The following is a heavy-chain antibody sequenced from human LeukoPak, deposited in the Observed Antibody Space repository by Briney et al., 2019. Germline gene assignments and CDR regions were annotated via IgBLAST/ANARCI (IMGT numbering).Heavy chain of an antibody. J-gene: IGHJ4*02. CDR1: GGSISSSNYY. D-gene: IGHD3-10*01. V-gene: IGHV4-39*01. Sequence: SETLSLTCTVSGGSISSSNYYWSWIRQPPGRELERIASINYGGTTYYNPSLKSRVTISVDTSKNQFSLRLSSVTAADTAVYLCARYVVSGSGRFHFDYWGQGSLVTVSS. CDR3: ARYVVSGSGRFHFDY. CDR2: INYGGTT.